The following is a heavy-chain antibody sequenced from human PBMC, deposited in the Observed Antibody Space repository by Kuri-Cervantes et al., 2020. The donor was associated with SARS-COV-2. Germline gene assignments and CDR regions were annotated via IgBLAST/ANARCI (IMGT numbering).Heavy chain of an antibody. J-gene: IGHJ6*02. V-gene: IGHV3-53*01. CDR1: GFTVSSNH. CDR2: IYNDGIT. D-gene: IGHD2-2*01. Sequence: ETLSLTCAASGFTVSSNHMSWVRQAPGKGLEWVSIIYNDGITYYADSVKGRFTISRDNSKNMVYLQVNSLRAEDTAVYYCAKTTPGSTSRIFYGMEVWGQGTTVTVSS. CDR3: AKTTPGSTSRIFYGMEV.